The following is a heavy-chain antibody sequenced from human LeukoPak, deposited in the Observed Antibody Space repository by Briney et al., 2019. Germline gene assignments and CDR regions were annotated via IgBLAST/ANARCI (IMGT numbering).Heavy chain of an antibody. Sequence: GESLKISCKGSGYSFTSYWIGWVRQMPGKGLEWMGIIYPGDSDTRYSPSFQGQVTISADKSISTAYLQWSSLKASDTAMYYCARHIRLAAAASNWFDPWGQGTLVTVSS. CDR1: GYSFTSYW. V-gene: IGHV5-51*01. CDR2: IYPGDSDT. CDR3: ARHIRLAAAASNWFDP. D-gene: IGHD6-13*01. J-gene: IGHJ5*02.